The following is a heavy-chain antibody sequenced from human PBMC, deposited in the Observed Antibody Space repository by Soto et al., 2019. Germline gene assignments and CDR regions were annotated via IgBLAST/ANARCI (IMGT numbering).Heavy chain of an antibody. Sequence: QVQLVQSGAEVKRPGSSVKVSCQASGASFRTYAVTWVRQAPGQGLEWMGGINVPFGTANYAQQFQGRVTITADESTSTAYLDLRSLRSEDAAVYYCAAVRITVAGSVYYFDFWGQGTPVTVSS. J-gene: IGHJ4*02. V-gene: IGHV1-69*01. CDR3: AAVRITVAGSVYYFDF. CDR1: GASFRTYA. CDR2: INVPFGTA. D-gene: IGHD6-19*01.